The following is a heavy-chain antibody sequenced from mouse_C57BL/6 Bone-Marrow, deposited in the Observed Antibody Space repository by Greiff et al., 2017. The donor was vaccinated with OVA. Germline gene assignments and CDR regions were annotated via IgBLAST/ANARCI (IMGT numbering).Heavy chain of an antibody. D-gene: IGHD1-1*01. CDR1: GYTFTSYW. Sequence: VQLQQPGAELVMPGASVKLSCKASGYTFTSYWMHWVKQRPGQGLEWIGEIDPRSGNTYYNEKFKGKATLTADKSSSTAYMELRSLTSEDSAVYFCARAYGSSSRGYFDVWGTGTTVTVSS. CDR3: ARAYGSSSRGYFDV. CDR2: IDPRSGNT. V-gene: IGHV1-69*01. J-gene: IGHJ1*03.